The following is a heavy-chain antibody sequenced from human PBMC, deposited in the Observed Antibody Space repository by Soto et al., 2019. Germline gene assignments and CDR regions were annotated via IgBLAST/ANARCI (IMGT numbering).Heavy chain of an antibody. CDR3: ARHVYRSSWRNDFYYYGMDV. Sequence: QVQLVQSGAEVKKPGSSVKVSCKASGGTFSSYAISWVRQAPGQGLEWMGGIIPIFGTANYAQKFQGRVTITADESTSTAYMELSSLRSEDTAVYYCARHVYRSSWRNDFYYYGMDVWGQGTTVTVSS. V-gene: IGHV1-69*01. CDR1: GGTFSSYA. CDR2: IIPIFGTA. D-gene: IGHD6-13*01. J-gene: IGHJ6*02.